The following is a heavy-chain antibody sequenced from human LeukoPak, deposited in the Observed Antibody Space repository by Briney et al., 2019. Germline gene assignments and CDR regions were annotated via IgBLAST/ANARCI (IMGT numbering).Heavy chain of an antibody. V-gene: IGHV1-69*04. CDR2: IIPILGIA. J-gene: IGHJ6*02. CDR1: GGTFSSYA. D-gene: IGHD3-3*01. Sequence: SVKVSCKAPGGTFSSYAISWVRQAPGQGLEWMGRIIPILGIANYAQKFQGRVTITADKSTSTAYMELSSLRSEDTAVYYCAGSDLKGVDYYYYYGMDVWGQGTTVTVSS. CDR3: AGSDLKGVDYYYYYGMDV.